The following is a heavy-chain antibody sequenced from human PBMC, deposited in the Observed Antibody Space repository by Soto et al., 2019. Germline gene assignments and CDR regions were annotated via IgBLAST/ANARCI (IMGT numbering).Heavy chain of an antibody. CDR2: ISGYNGNT. J-gene: IGHJ6*02. CDR3: ARDREYYYDSSGNYYYHYGMDV. V-gene: IGHV1-18*04. Sequence: QVQLVESGAEVKKPGASVKVSCKASGYTFTNYGISWVRQAPGQGLEWMGWISGYNGNTKYAQKFQGRVTRTTDTPTNTAYMELRSLRSEDTAVYYCARDREYYYDSSGNYYYHYGMDVWGQGTTVTVS. CDR1: GYTFTNYG. D-gene: IGHD3-22*01.